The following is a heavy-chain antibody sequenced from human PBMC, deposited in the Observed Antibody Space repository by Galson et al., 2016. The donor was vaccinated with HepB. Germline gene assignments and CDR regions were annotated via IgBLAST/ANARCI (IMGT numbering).Heavy chain of an antibody. CDR3: ARSPLWGRPTFSS. J-gene: IGHJ5*02. V-gene: IGHV6-1*01. CDR1: GDSVSRNSAS. Sequence: CAISGDSVSRNSASWNWIRQSPSRGLEWLGRTYYRSKWYNSYAVSVEGRITINPDTSKNQFSLQLNSVTPEDTAVYYCARSPLWGRPTFSSWGQGTLVTVSS. D-gene: IGHD2/OR15-2a*01. CDR2: TYYRSKWYN.